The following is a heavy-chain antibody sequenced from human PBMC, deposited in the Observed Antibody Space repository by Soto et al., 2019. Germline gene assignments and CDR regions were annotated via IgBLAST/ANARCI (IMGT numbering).Heavy chain of an antibody. Sequence: EVRLLESGGGIVQPGGSLRLSCAASGFTFGNYAMTWVRQAPGKGLECVSRSSGSGGGTYYADSVKGRFTISRDNSENTLYLHLNVLRVEDTAIYYCARIPHRYDPLTGPGYWGQVALVTVSS. CDR2: SSGSGGGT. V-gene: IGHV3-23*01. J-gene: IGHJ4*02. D-gene: IGHD3-9*01. CDR1: GFTFGNYA. CDR3: ARIPHRYDPLTGPGY.